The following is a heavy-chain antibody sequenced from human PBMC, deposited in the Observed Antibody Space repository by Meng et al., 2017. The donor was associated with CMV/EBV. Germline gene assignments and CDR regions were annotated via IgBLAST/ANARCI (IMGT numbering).Heavy chain of an antibody. J-gene: IGHJ6*02. CDR2: INHSGST. CDR3: ARGRHSYYYGSGSWGMDV. CDR1: GGSFSGYY. Sequence: GSLRLSCAVYGGSFSGYYWSWIRQPPGKGLEWIGEINHSGSTNYNPSFKSRVTISVDTSKNQFSLKLSSVTAADTAVYYCARGRHSYYYGSGSWGMDVWGQGTTVTVSS. V-gene: IGHV4-34*01. D-gene: IGHD3-10*01.